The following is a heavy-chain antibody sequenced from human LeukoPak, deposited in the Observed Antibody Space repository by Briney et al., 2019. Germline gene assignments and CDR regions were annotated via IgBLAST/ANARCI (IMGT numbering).Heavy chain of an antibody. Sequence: GRSLTLSCAASGFSFITYAMTWVRLPPGKGLEWDSSISSSSSYIYYADSVKGRFTISRDNAKNSLYLQMNSLRAEDTAVYYCARDLMGIGDYWGQGTLVTVSS. V-gene: IGHV3-21*01. CDR1: GFSFITYA. CDR2: ISSSSSYI. J-gene: IGHJ4*02. CDR3: ARDLMGIGDY. D-gene: IGHD2-21*01.